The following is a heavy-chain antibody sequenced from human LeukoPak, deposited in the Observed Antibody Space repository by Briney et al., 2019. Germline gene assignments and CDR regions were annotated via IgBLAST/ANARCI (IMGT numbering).Heavy chain of an antibody. Sequence: GGSLRLSCAASGFTFSSYWMHWVRQAPGKGLVWVSRINSDGSSTSYADSVKGRFTISRDNTRNTLYLQMNSLRAEDTAVYYCARIGALAPFDYWGQGTLVTVSS. CDR1: GFTFSSYW. V-gene: IGHV3-74*01. J-gene: IGHJ4*02. D-gene: IGHD1-26*01. CDR3: ARIGALAPFDY. CDR2: INSDGSST.